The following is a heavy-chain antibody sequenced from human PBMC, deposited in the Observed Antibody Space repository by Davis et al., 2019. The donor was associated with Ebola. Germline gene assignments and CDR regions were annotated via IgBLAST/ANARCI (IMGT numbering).Heavy chain of an antibody. D-gene: IGHD1/OR15-1a*01. CDR2: INHNGNT. CDR1: DGSLSGYY. Sequence: SETLSLTCGVYDGSLSGYYWNWIRQPPGKGLEWIGEINHNGNTNYNPSLKSRVTMSLDTSKDQFSLKLNSVTAADTAVYYCARGRNKGFFFDYWGQGTLVTVSS. J-gene: IGHJ4*02. V-gene: IGHV4-34*01. CDR3: ARGRNKGFFFDY.